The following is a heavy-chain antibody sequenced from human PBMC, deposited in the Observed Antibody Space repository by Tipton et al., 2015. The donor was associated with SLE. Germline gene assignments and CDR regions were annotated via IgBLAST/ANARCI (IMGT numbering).Heavy chain of an antibody. CDR2: IYYSGST. J-gene: IGHJ5*02. CDR1: GGSISSYY. Sequence: TLSLTCTVSGGSISSYYWSWIRQPPGKGLEWIGYIYYSGSTNCNPSLKSRVTISVDTSKNQFSLKLSSVTAADTAVYYCAREEGRRITIFGVVTTGGWFDPWGQGTLVTVSS. CDR3: AREEGRRITIFGVVTTGGWFDP. D-gene: IGHD3-3*01. V-gene: IGHV4-59*01.